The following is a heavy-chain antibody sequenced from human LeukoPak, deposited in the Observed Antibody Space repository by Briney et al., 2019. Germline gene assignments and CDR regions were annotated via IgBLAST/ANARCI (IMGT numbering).Heavy chain of an antibody. CDR2: IHDSGST. J-gene: IGHJ4*02. V-gene: IGHV4-30-4*07. CDR1: DDSISSGGYS. D-gene: IGHD3-16*02. CDR3: TRDRGIMLTFGGVIAKGAHY. Sequence: PSQTLSLTCAISDDSISSGGYSWSWIRQPPGKGLEWIGYIHDSGSTNYNPSLKSRVTISVDTSKNQFSLKLNSVTAADTALYYCTRDRGIMLTFGGVIAKGAHYWGQGTLVTVSS.